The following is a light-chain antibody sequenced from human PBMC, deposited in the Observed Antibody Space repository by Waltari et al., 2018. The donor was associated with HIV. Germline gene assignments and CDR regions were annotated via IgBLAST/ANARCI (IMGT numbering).Light chain of an antibody. CDR3: QQLDSYPPAIT. CDR1: QGIATY. V-gene: IGKV1-9*01. CDR2: AAS. J-gene: IGKJ5*01. Sequence: NQLTQSPSFLSASVGDRVTITCRARQGIATYLAWFHQKPGKAPNLLIYAASTLQSGVPSRFGGSGSGTEFTLTISSLQPEDFATYYCQQLDSYPPAITFGQGTRLEI.